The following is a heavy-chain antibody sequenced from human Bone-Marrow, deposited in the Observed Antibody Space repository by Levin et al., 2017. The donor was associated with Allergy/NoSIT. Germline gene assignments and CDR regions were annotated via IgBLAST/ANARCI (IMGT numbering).Heavy chain of an antibody. V-gene: IGHV3-23*01. CDR3: AKDDSGYDSWGGPFDY. CDR2: ISGSGGYT. Sequence: PGGSLRLSCAASGFTFSSYAMSWVRQAPGKGLEWVSAISGSGGYTYYADSVKGRFTISRDNSKNTLYLQMNSLRAEDMAVYYCAKDDSGYDSWGGPFDYWGQGTLVTVSS. D-gene: IGHD5-12*01. J-gene: IGHJ4*02. CDR1: GFTFSSYA.